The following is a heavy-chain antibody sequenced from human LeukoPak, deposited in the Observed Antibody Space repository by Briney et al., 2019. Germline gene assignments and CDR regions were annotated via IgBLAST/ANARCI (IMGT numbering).Heavy chain of an antibody. CDR1: GFTFSSYS. D-gene: IGHD5-18*01. V-gene: IGHV3-48*04. CDR2: ISSSSSTI. CDR3: ARDKYSYGYVHAFEI. Sequence: GGSLRLSCAASGFTFSSYSMNWVRQAPGKGLEWVSYISSSSSTINYADSVKGRFTISRDNAKNSLYLQMSSLRAEDTAVYYCARDKYSYGYVHAFEIWGQGTMVTVSS. J-gene: IGHJ3*02.